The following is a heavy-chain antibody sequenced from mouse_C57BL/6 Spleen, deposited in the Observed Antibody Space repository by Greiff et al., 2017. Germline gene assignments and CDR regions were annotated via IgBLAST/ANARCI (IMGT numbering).Heavy chain of an antibody. CDR3: AMPNWDCDY. CDR1: GYTFTSYW. V-gene: IGHV1-74*01. Sequence: QVQLQQPGAELVKPGASVQVSCKASGYTFTSYWMHWVKQRPGQGLEWLGRIHPSASDATYNQTVKGKATLTVDKSSSTAYMQRSSLTSEDTAVYYCAMPNWDCDYWGQGTTLTVAS. CDR2: IHPSASDA. J-gene: IGHJ2*01. D-gene: IGHD4-1*02.